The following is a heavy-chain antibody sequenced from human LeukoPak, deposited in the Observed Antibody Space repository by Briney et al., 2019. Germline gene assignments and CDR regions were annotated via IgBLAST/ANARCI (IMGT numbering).Heavy chain of an antibody. D-gene: IGHD3-16*01. V-gene: IGHV1-2*02. CDR1: GYSFTSYY. Sequence: ASVKVSCKASGYSFTSYYIHWVRQAPGQGLEWMGLINPSGGSTNYAQKFQGRVTMTRDTSISTAYMELSRLRSDDTAVYYCARDRMITFGGVTPTLDYWGQGTLVTVSS. J-gene: IGHJ4*02. CDR3: ARDRMITFGGVTPTLDY. CDR2: INPSGGST.